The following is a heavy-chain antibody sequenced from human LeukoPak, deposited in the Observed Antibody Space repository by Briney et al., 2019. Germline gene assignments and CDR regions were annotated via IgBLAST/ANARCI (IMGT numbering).Heavy chain of an antibody. J-gene: IGHJ4*02. CDR1: GFTFSTYW. CDR3: ARDVLGRSGEQLDY. D-gene: IGHD3-3*01. V-gene: IGHV3-7*03. CDR2: IKEDGSLK. Sequence: GGSLRLSCATSGFTFSTYWMTWVRQAPGKGLEWVANIKEDGSLKYYVDSVKGRFTISRDDAKNSLYLQMSSLRVEDTAVYYCARDVLGRSGEQLDYWGQGTLVTVSS.